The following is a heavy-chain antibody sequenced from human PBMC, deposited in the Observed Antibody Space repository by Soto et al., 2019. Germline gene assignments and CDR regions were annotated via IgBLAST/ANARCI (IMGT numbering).Heavy chain of an antibody. V-gene: IGHV1-46*03. CDR1: GYTFTSYY. CDR3: ARHLAAGDS. CDR2: VNPTGGST. Sequence: QVQLVKSGAEVKKPGASVRVSCKASGYTFTSYYIHWVRQAPGQGLEWMAIVNPTGGSTNYAQKFQGRVTVTFDTSTSTVFMELNSLRYEDTAVYYCARHLAAGDSWGQGTLVTVSS. J-gene: IGHJ4*02. D-gene: IGHD6-25*01.